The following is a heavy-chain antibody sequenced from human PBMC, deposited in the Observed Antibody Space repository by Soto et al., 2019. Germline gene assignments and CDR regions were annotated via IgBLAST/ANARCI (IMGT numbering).Heavy chain of an antibody. D-gene: IGHD6-13*01. V-gene: IGHV2-5*02. CDR1: GFSLNTRGVG. Sequence: SGPTLVNPTQTLTLTCTFSGFSLNTRGVGVGWIRQPPGKALEWLALIYWDDDKRYSPSLKSRLTVTKYTSKNQVVLTMTNMDPLDSATYYCAHRQSNSWYFGYWGQGTRVTVSS. J-gene: IGHJ4*02. CDR3: AHRQSNSWYFGY. CDR2: IYWDDDK.